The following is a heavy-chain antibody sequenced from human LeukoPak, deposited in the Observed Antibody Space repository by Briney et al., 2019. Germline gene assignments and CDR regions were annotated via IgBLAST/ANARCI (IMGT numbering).Heavy chain of an antibody. V-gene: IGHV3-66*01. Sequence: GGSLGLSCAASGFTVSSNYMSWVRQAPGKGLEWVSVIYSGGSTYYADSVKGRFTISRDNSKNTLYLQMNSLRAEDTAVYYCARDPRSGSYGDYWGQGTLVTVSS. CDR1: GFTVSSNY. D-gene: IGHD3-10*01. CDR3: ARDPRSGSYGDY. J-gene: IGHJ4*02. CDR2: IYSGGST.